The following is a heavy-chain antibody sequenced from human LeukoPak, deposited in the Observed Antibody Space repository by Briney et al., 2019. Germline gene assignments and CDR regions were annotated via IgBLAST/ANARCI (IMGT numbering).Heavy chain of an antibody. J-gene: IGHJ4*02. D-gene: IGHD3-3*01. Sequence: GGSLRLSCAASGFIFTNYFMSWVRQAPGKGLEWVSAISGSGGSTYYADSVKGRFTIPRDNSKNTLYLQMNSLRAEDTAVYYCAKSPGVRFLEWYYDYWGQGTLVTVSS. CDR2: ISGSGGST. CDR3: AKSPGVRFLEWYYDY. V-gene: IGHV3-23*01. CDR1: GFIFTNYF.